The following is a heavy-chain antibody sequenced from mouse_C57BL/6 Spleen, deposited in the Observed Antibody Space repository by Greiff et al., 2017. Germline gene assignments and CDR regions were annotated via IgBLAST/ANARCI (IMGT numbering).Heavy chain of an antibody. V-gene: IGHV5-9*01. CDR3: ARQAGDYFDY. CDR1: GFTFSSYT. J-gene: IGHJ2*01. CDR2: ISGGGGNT. Sequence: EVMLVESGGGLVKPGGSLKLSCAASGFTFSSYTMSWVRQTPEKRLEWVATISGGGGNTYYPDSVKGRFTISRDNAKNSLYLQMSSLRSEDTALYYCARQAGDYFDYWGQGTTLTVSS.